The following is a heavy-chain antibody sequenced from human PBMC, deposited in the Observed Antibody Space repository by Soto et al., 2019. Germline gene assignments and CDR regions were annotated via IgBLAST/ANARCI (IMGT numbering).Heavy chain of an antibody. D-gene: IGHD2-15*01. CDR3: ARVRKWSSYYYYGMDV. CDR1: GGSFSGYY. Sequence: QVQLQQWGAGLLKPSETLSLTCAVYGGSFSGYYWSWIRQPPGKGLEWIGEINHSGSTNYNPSLNSRVTISXXTXKXPFSLKLSSVTAADTAVYYCARVRKWSSYYYYGMDVWGQGTTVTVSS. V-gene: IGHV4-34*01. CDR2: INHSGST. J-gene: IGHJ6*02.